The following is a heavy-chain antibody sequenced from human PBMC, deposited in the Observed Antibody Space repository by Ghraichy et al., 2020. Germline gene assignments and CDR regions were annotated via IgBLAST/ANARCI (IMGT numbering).Heavy chain of an antibody. D-gene: IGHD3-9*01. Sequence: GGSLRLSCAASGFTFSSYAMSWVRQAPGKGLEWVSAISGSGGSTYYADSVKGRFTISRDNSKNTLYLQMNSLRAEDTAVYYCAKDAITVHILTGSHMGPLDYCGQGTLVTVSS. CDR2: ISGSGGST. CDR1: GFTFSSYA. CDR3: AKDAITVHILTGSHMGPLDY. J-gene: IGHJ4*02. V-gene: IGHV3-23*01.